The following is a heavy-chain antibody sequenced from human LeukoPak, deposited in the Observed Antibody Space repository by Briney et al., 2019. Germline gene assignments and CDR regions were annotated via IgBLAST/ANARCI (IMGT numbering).Heavy chain of an antibody. CDR1: GGSFSGYY. CDR2: INHSGST. D-gene: IGHD3-10*01. J-gene: IGHJ4*02. CDR3: ARRGYDSGSDY. Sequence: SETLSLTCAVYGGSFSGYYWSWIRQPPGKGLEWIGEINHSGSTNYNPSLKSRVTISINTSKNQFSLKVTSVTAADTAVYYCARRGYDSGSDYWGQGTLVTVSS. V-gene: IGHV4-34*01.